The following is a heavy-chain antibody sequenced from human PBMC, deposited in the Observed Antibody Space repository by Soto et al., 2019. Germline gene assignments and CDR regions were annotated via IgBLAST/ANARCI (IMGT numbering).Heavy chain of an antibody. Sequence: GGSLRLSCAASGFTVSSNYMTWVRQAPGKGLEWVSFIFSGGSTDYADSVKGRFTISRDNSKNTLYLQMNSLRAEDTAIYHCAKRSSSSTFDYWGQGTLVTVSS. CDR3: AKRSSSSTFDY. CDR1: GFTVSSNY. V-gene: IGHV3-53*01. D-gene: IGHD6-6*01. J-gene: IGHJ4*02. CDR2: IFSGGST.